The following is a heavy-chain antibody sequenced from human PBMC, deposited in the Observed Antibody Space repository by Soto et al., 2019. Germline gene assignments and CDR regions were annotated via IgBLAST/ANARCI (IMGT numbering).Heavy chain of an antibody. V-gene: IGHV3-33*01. J-gene: IGHJ3*02. Sequence: QVQLVESGGGVVQPGRSLRLSCAASGFTFSTYGMHWVRQAPGKGLEWVAVIWNDGSTKYYADSVKGRFTISRDDSKNTLYLQMNSLRAEHTAVCYCARVLRYFDWDYAFDIWGQGTMVTVSS. CDR1: GFTFSTYG. CDR2: IWNDGSTK. CDR3: ARVLRYFDWDYAFDI. D-gene: IGHD3-9*01.